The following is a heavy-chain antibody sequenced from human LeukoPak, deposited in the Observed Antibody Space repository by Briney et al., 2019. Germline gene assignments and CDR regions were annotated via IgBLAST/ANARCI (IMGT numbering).Heavy chain of an antibody. D-gene: IGHD1-14*01. V-gene: IGHV4-59*12. CDR2: VFYNGST. Sequence: NTSETPSLTCTVSGGSICDYFWSWIRQPPGKGLEWVGYVFYNGSTNYNPSLKSRVTISVDRSKNQFSLKLSSVTAADTAVYYCARERTEDASNYYYYMDVWGKGTTVTVSS. CDR3: ARERTEDASNYYYYMDV. CDR1: GGSICDYF. J-gene: IGHJ6*03.